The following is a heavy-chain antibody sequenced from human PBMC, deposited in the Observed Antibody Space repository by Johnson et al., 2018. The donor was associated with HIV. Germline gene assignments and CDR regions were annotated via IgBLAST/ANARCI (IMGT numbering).Heavy chain of an antibody. J-gene: IGHJ3*02. CDR2: INSDGSGTTI. Sequence: VPLVESGGGFVQPGGSLRLSCAASRFTFSSYWMHWVRQGPGTGLVWVSRINSDGSGTTIYNADSVKGRFTISRDNAKKSLYLQMTSLRAEDTAMYYCARDVELEPQAFDIWGQGTMVTVS. CDR1: RFTFSSYW. CDR3: ARDVELEPQAFDI. D-gene: IGHD1-1*01. V-gene: IGHV3-74*01.